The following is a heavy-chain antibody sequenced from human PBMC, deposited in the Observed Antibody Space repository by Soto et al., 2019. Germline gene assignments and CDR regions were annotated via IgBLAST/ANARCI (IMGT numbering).Heavy chain of an antibody. Sequence: ETLSLTCAVYGGSFSGYYWSWIRQPPGKGLEWIGEINHSGSTNYNPSLKSRVTISVDTSKNQFSLKLSSVTAADTAVYYCARGRRWYSSSSGYGMDVWGQGTTVTVSS. D-gene: IGHD6-6*01. V-gene: IGHV4-34*01. CDR3: ARGRRWYSSSSGYGMDV. CDR1: GGSFSGYY. J-gene: IGHJ6*02. CDR2: INHSGST.